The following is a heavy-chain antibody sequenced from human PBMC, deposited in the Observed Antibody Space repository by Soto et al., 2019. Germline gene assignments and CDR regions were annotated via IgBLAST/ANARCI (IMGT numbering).Heavy chain of an antibody. CDR1: GFTFSSYA. CDR2: ISGSGGST. CDR3: AKDLSVAAAGSDDYYYGMDV. J-gene: IGHJ6*02. Sequence: GGSLRLSCAASGFTFSSYAMSWVRQAPGKGLEWVSAISGSGGSTYYADSVKGRFTISRDNSKNTLYLQMNSLRAEDTAVYYCAKDLSVAAAGSDDYYYGMDVWGQGTPVTVSS. D-gene: IGHD6-13*01. V-gene: IGHV3-23*01.